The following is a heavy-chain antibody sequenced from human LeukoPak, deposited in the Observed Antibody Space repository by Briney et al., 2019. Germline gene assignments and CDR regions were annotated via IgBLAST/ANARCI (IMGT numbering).Heavy chain of an antibody. CDR3: ARDQGNDDWFDP. CDR2: INSDGSST. CDR1: GFTFSSYW. Sequence: GGSLRLSCAASGFTFSSYWMHWVRQAPGKGLVWVSRINSDGSSTNYADSVKGRFTISRDNAKNTLYLQMNSLRAEDTAAYYCARDQGNDDWFDPWGQGTLVIVSS. J-gene: IGHJ5*02. D-gene: IGHD1-1*01. V-gene: IGHV3-74*01.